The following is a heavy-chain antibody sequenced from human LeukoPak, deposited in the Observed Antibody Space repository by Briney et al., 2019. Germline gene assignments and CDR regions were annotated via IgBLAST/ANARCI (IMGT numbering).Heavy chain of an antibody. CDR2: IFSGGST. V-gene: IGHV3-53*05. J-gene: IGHJ3*02. Sequence: PGGSLRLSCAASGFTVSNNYMSWVRQAPGKGLEWVSVIFSGGSTYDADSVKGRFTISRDNSKNTLYLQMNSLRAEDTAVYYCARARSSYGYGDAFDIWGQGTMVTVSS. CDR1: GFTVSNNY. CDR3: ARARSSYGYGDAFDI. D-gene: IGHD5-18*01.